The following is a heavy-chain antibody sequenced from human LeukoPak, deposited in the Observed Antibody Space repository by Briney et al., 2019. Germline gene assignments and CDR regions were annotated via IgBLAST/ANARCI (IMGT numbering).Heavy chain of an antibody. CDR2: ISASGGRT. V-gene: IGHV3-23*01. CDR3: AKALRYYYYMDV. J-gene: IGHJ6*03. Sequence: PGGSLRLSCAASGFTFSSYAMSWVRQAPGKGLEWVSAISASGGRTYYADSVNGRFTLSRDNSKNTLYLQMNSLRAEDTAVYYRAKALRYYYYMDVWGKGATVTVSS. CDR1: GFTFSSYA.